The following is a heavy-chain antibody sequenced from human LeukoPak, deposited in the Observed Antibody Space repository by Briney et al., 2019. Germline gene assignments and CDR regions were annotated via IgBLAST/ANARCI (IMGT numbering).Heavy chain of an antibody. D-gene: IGHD1-1*01. CDR1: GFTFTTYT. Sequence: GGSLRLSCAASGFTFTTYTISWVSQTPAKGLEWVSAISGSAPSTYYADSVKGRFTISRDNSKNTLYLQMSSLRAEDTAIYYCAREYKIPATGTLGFDIWGPGTMVTVSS. J-gene: IGHJ3*02. CDR3: AREYKIPATGTLGFDI. V-gene: IGHV3-23*01. CDR2: ISGSAPST.